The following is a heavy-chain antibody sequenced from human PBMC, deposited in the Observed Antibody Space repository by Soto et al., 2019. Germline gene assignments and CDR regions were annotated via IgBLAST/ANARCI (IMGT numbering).Heavy chain of an antibody. V-gene: IGHV3-66*01. D-gene: IGHD3-22*01. CDR3: ARVVRGDYDSSGYLDY. J-gene: IGHJ4*02. CDR2: IYSGGST. Sequence: GGSLRLSCAASGFTVSSNYMSWVRQAPGKGLEWVSVIYSGGSTYYADSVKGRFTISRHNSKNTLYLQMNSLRAEDTAVYYCARVVRGDYDSSGYLDYWGQGTRVTVSS. CDR1: GFTVSSNY.